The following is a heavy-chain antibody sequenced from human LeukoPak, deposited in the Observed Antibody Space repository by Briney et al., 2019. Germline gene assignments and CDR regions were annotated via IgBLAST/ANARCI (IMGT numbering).Heavy chain of an antibody. D-gene: IGHD2-2*02. J-gene: IGHJ4*02. CDR3: AARVVGYCSSTSCYRGGYFDY. V-gene: IGHV1-69*13. CDR1: GGTFSSYA. CDR2: IIPIFGTA. Sequence: GASVKVSCTASGGTFSSYAISWVRQAPGQGLEWMGGIIPIFGTANYAQKFQGRVTITADESTSTAYMELSSLRSEDTAVYYCAARVVGYCSSTSCYRGGYFDYWGQGTLVTVSS.